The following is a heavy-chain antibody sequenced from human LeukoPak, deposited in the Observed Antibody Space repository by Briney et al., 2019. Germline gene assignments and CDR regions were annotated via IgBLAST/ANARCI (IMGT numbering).Heavy chain of an antibody. D-gene: IGHD5-24*01. CDR1: GGSISSYY. CDR2: IYYSGST. Sequence: SETLSLTCTVSGGSISSYYWSWIRQPPGKGLEWIGYIYYSGSTNYTPSLKSRVTISVDTSKNQFSLKLSSVTAADTAVYYCARVGDGYNIGDFDYWGQGTLVTVSS. CDR3: ARVGDGYNIGDFDY. J-gene: IGHJ4*02. V-gene: IGHV4-59*01.